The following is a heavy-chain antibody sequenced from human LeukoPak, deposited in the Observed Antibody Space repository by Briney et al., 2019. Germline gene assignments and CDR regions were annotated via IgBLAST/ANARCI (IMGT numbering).Heavy chain of an antibody. CDR3: ARDRWELLSNSYHYCGLDV. V-gene: IGHV3-7*01. D-gene: IGHD2-15*01. Sequence: GGSLRLSCASSGFTFSNYWMSWVRQAPGRGLEWVANIKQDGSEKCYVDSVKGRFTISRDNAKNSLYLQMNSLRAEDTAVYYCARDRWELLSNSYHYCGLDVWGQGTTVTVSS. CDR2: IKQDGSEK. J-gene: IGHJ6*02. CDR1: GFTFSNYW.